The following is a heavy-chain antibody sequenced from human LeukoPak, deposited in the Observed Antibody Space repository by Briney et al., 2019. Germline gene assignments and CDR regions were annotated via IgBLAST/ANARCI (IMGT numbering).Heavy chain of an antibody. V-gene: IGHV3-7*05. D-gene: IGHD2-8*01. CDR3: ARDWVIGYCTNGVCYSSDYYYGMDV. Sequence: GGSLRLSCAASGFTFSSYWMHWVRQASGKGPEWVANIKQDGSEKYYVDSVKGRFTISRDNAKNSLYLQMNSLRAEDTAVYYCARDWVIGYCTNGVCYSSDYYYGMDVWGQGTTVIVSS. CDR1: GFTFSSYW. J-gene: IGHJ6*02. CDR2: IKQDGSEK.